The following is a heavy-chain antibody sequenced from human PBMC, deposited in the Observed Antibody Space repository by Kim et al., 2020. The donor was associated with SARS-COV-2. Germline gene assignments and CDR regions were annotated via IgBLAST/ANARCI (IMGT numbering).Heavy chain of an antibody. D-gene: IGHD6-19*01. CDR1: GDSVSSNSAA. Sequence: SQTLSLTCGISGDSVSSNSAAWNWIRQSPSRGLEWLGRTYYRSKWYNDYAVSVKSRIIINPDTSKNQFSLQLNSVTPEDTAVYYCARDRGDSSGWTTAFDIWGQGTMVTVSS. CDR3: ARDRGDSSGWTTAFDI. CDR2: TYYRSKWYN. V-gene: IGHV6-1*01. J-gene: IGHJ3*02.